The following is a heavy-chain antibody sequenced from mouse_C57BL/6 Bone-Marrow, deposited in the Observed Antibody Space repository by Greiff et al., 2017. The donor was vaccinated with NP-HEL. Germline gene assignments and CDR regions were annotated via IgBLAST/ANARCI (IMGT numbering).Heavy chain of an antibody. CDR1: GFTFSDFY. CDR2: IRNKANDYTT. D-gene: IGHD4-1*01. J-gene: IGHJ1*03. V-gene: IGHV7-1*01. CDR3: ARDNWDWYFDV. Sequence: EVKVVESGGGLVQSGRSLRLSCATSGFTFSDFYMEWVRQAPGKGLEWIAAIRNKANDYTTEYSASVKGRFIVSRDTSQSILYLQMNALRAEDTAIYYCARDNWDWYFDVWGTGTTVTVSS.